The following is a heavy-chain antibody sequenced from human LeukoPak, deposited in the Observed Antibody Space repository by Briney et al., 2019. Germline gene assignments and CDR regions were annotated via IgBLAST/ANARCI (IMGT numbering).Heavy chain of an antibody. D-gene: IGHD2-2*01. J-gene: IGHJ6*03. V-gene: IGHV1-8*02. Sequence: GASVKVSCKASGYTFTSYGISWVRQAPGQGLEWMGWMNPNSGNTGYAQKFQGRVTMTRNTSISAAYMELSSLRSEDTAVYYCARVVPAAENHYYYYYMDVWGKGTTVTISS. CDR1: GYTFTSYG. CDR3: ARVVPAAENHYYYYYMDV. CDR2: MNPNSGNT.